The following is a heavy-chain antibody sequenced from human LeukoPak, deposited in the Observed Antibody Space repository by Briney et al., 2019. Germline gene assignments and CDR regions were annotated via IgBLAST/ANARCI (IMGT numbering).Heavy chain of an antibody. Sequence: ASVKVSCKASGYTFTSNYIHWVRQAPGQGLEWMGWISTNNGNTNYAQQFQGRVTMTTDTSTSTAYMELRSLKSDDTAVYYCARDVPGSIGTTARFDPWGQGTLVTGSS. V-gene: IGHV1-18*04. J-gene: IGHJ5*02. D-gene: IGHD1-1*01. CDR2: ISTNNGNT. CDR1: GYTFTSNY. CDR3: ARDVPGSIGTTARFDP.